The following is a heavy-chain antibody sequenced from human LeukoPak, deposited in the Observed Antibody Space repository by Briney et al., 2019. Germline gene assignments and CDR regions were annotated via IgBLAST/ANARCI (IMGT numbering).Heavy chain of an antibody. J-gene: IGHJ3*02. CDR3: ARDRGSRHDAFDI. V-gene: IGHV3-23*01. Sequence: SGGSLRLSCAASGFTFSSYAMSWVRQAPGKGLEWVSTISGGGSSTFYAESVKGRFTISRDNAKNTLFLQMNSLRAEDTAVYYCARDRGSRHDAFDIWGQGTVVTVSS. D-gene: IGHD3-10*01. CDR1: GFTFSSYA. CDR2: ISGGGSST.